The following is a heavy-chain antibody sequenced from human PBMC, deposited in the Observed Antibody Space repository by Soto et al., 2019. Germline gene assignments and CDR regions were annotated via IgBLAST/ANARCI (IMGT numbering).Heavy chain of an antibody. CDR3: ARSEEKGTTVTNYYYYYGMDV. Sequence: QVQLQESGPGLVKPSQTLSLTCTVSGGSISSGGYYWSWIRQHPGKGLEWIGYIYYSGSTYYNPSLKSRVTISVDTSKNQFSLKLSSVTAADTAVYYCARSEEKGTTVTNYYYYYGMDVWGQGTTVTVSS. CDR2: IYYSGST. V-gene: IGHV4-31*03. J-gene: IGHJ6*02. CDR1: GGSISSGGYY. D-gene: IGHD4-17*01.